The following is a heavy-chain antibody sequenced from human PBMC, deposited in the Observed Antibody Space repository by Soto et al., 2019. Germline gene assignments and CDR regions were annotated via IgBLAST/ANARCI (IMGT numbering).Heavy chain of an antibody. CDR2: IKSKTDGGTT. V-gene: IGHV3-15*01. J-gene: IGHJ3*02. D-gene: IGHD4-17*01. Sequence: EVQLVESGGGLVKPGGSLRLSCAAAGFTCSNAWMRWVRKAPGNGLEWVGRIKSKTDGGTTDYAAPVKGRFTISRDDSKTTLDLQMNSLKTEDTAGYYCTTCDYWAFDIWGQGPMVTFSS. CDR3: TTCDYWAFDI. CDR1: GFTCSNAW.